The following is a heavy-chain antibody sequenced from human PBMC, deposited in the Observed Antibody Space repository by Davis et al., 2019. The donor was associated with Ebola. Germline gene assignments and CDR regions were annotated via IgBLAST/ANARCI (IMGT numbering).Heavy chain of an antibody. CDR3: ARDISKLLYGDWFDP. V-gene: IGHV1-2*02. D-gene: IGHD2-2*02. CDR2: INPNSGGA. Sequence: AASVKVSCKASGYTFTSYYIHWVRQAPGQGLEWMGWINPNSGGANYAQKFQGRVTMTRDTSISTAYMELSRLRSDDTAVYYCARDISKLLYGDWFDPWGQGTLVTVSS. J-gene: IGHJ5*02. CDR1: GYTFTSYY.